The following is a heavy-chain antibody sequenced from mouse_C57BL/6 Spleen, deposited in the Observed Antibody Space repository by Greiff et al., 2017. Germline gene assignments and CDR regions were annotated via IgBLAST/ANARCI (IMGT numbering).Heavy chain of an antibody. V-gene: IGHV14-3*01. CDR3: DRKGTAHRAGYFDY. J-gene: IGHJ2*01. Sequence: VQLQQSVAELVRPGASVTLSCTASGFNIKNTYMHWVKQRPEQGLEWIGRIDPANGNTKYTPKFQGQATITADTSSNTAYLQLSSLTSEDTAVYYCDRKGTAHRAGYFDYWGQGTTLTVSS. CDR1: GFNIKNTY. CDR2: IDPANGNT. D-gene: IGHD3-2*02.